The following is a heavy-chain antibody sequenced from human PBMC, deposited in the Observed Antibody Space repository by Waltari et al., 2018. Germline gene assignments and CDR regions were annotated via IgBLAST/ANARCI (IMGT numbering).Heavy chain of an antibody. D-gene: IGHD6-13*01. V-gene: IGHV3-48*03. Sequence: EVQLVESGGGLVQPGGSLRLSCAASGFTFSSYEMNWVRQAPGKGLEWVSYISSSGSTIYYADSVKGRFTISRDNAKNSLYLQMYSLRAEDTAVYYCAREGSAAAEDYWGQGTLVTVSS. CDR2: ISSSGSTI. J-gene: IGHJ4*02. CDR3: AREGSAAAEDY. CDR1: GFTFSSYE.